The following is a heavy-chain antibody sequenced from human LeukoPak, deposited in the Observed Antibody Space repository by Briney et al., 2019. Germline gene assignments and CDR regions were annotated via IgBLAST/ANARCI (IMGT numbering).Heavy chain of an antibody. CDR2: IYTSGST. CDR1: GGSISSGSYY. Sequence: SETLSLTCTVSGGSISSGSYYWSWIRQPAGKGLEWIGRIYTSGSTNYNPSLKSRVTISVDTSKNQFSLKLSSVTAADTAVYYCARDSLGYCSSTSCYPPWFDPRGQGTLVTVSS. D-gene: IGHD2-2*01. CDR3: ARDSLGYCSSTSCYPPWFDP. J-gene: IGHJ5*02. V-gene: IGHV4-61*02.